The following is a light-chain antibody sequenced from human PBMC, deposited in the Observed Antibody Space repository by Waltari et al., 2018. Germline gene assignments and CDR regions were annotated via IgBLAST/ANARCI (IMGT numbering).Light chain of an antibody. Sequence: SYELTRAPSVSVSPGQTASITCSGDKLGDKFVSWYQQTPGQSPVLVIYHDSKRPSGIPELLSGSNAGNTASLTSSGTQTMEAAAYFCQAWDNTNKVMFGGGTKLTVL. CDR1: KLGDKF. J-gene: IGLJ3*02. V-gene: IGLV3-1*01. CDR3: QAWDNTNKVM. CDR2: HDS.